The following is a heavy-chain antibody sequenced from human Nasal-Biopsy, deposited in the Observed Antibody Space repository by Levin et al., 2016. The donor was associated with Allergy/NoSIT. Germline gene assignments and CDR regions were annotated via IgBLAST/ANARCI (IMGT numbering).Heavy chain of an antibody. D-gene: IGHD5-24*01. CDR1: GYTFSNYY. J-gene: IGHJ4*02. CDR3: ARDGHNYNFDS. Sequence: ASVKVSCKANGYTFSNYYMHWVRQAPGQGLEWMGRIKCSDGSTTYAREFQGRFTVTRETSTRTLYMELSSLRSEDTAVYYCARDGHNYNFDSWGQGTQVIVSS. V-gene: IGHV1-46*03. CDR2: IKCSDGST.